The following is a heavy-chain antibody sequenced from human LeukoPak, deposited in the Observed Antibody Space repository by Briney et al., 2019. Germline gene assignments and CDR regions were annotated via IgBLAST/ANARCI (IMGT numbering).Heavy chain of an antibody. D-gene: IGHD6-6*01. J-gene: IGHJ4*02. Sequence: GGSLRLSCAASGFTFSNNAMSWVRQAPGKGLEWVSGINYSGGSTYYADSVKGRFTISRDNSKNTLYLQMNNLRAEDTAVYYCSRLIAARTPYYFDYWGQGTLVTVSS. V-gene: IGHV3-23*01. CDR2: INYSGGST. CDR1: GFTFSNNA. CDR3: SRLIAARTPYYFDY.